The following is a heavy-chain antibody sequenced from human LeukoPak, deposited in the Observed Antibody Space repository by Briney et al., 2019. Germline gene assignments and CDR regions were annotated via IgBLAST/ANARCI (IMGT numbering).Heavy chain of an antibody. Sequence: SETLSLTCTVSVDSISGYYWSWIRQPPGKGLEWIGSLYYSGSTYYNLSLKSRVNISVDTSKNQFSLKLTSMTAADTAVYYCVIWFGDLYYFDSWGQGTLVTVSS. J-gene: IGHJ4*02. CDR1: VDSISGYY. CDR3: VIWFGDLYYFDS. V-gene: IGHV4-59*05. CDR2: LYYSGST. D-gene: IGHD3-10*01.